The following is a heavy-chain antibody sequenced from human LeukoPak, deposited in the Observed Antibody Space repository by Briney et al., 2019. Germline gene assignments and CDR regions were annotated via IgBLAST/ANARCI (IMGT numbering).Heavy chain of an antibody. CDR2: ISSSGSYI. D-gene: IGHD2-15*01. Sequence: KAGGSLSLSCAASGFTFSSYSMNWVRQAPGKGLEWVSSISSSGSYISYPDSVKGRFTISRDNAKNALFLQMNSLRAEDTAVYYCARVGCRGGSCSSRGDYYYGMDVRGQGTTVTVSS. CDR1: GFTFSSYS. V-gene: IGHV3-21*01. CDR3: ARVGCRGGSCSSRGDYYYGMDV. J-gene: IGHJ6*02.